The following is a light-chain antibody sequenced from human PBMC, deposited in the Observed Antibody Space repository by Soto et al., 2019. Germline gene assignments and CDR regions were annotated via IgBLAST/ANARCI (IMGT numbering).Light chain of an antibody. V-gene: IGLV1-44*01. CDR1: SSDIGSNT. CDR2: SDN. CDR3: APWDDSLNGPV. Sequence: QSALTQPPSASGTPGQRVTISCSGSSSDIGSNTVNWYQQLPGSAPKLLIFSDNQRPSGVPDRFSGSKSGSSASLAISGLQSEDEAVYFCAPWDDSLNGPVFGGGTKLTVL. J-gene: IGLJ3*02.